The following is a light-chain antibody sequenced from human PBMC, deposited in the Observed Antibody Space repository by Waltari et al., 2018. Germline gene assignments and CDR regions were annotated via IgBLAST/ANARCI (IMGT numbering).Light chain of an antibody. J-gene: IGLJ2*01. Sequence: QSALTQPAPVSGSPGQPITISCTGTSSDVGGYNYVSWYQQHPGKAPNLMIYDVSKRAAGVANLLSGSKSGSSASLPISGLQAEDEADYYCSSYTSSSTFVVFGGGTKLTVL. V-gene: IGLV2-14*01. CDR2: DVS. CDR1: SSDVGGYNY. CDR3: SSYTSSSTFVV.